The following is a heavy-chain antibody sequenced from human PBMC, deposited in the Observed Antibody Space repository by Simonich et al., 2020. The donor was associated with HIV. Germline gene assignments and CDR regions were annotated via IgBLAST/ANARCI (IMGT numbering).Heavy chain of an antibody. CDR1: GGAFSGYY. CDR3: ARRSGYALDY. V-gene: IGHV4-34*01. CDR2: IDHSEST. Sequence: QVQLQQWGAGLLKPSETLSLTCAVFGGAFSGYYWTWIRQPPGKGMEWIGEIDHSESTSYNPSLKSRVTMSGDTSKNQFSLKLTSVTAADTAVYYCARRSGYALDYWGQGTLVTVSS. D-gene: IGHD5-12*01. J-gene: IGHJ4*02.